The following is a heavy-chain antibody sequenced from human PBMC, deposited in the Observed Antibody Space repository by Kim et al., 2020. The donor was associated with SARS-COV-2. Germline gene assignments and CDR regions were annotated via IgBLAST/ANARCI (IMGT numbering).Heavy chain of an antibody. CDR2: IDPSDSYT. V-gene: IGHV5-10-1*01. J-gene: IGHJ3*02. CDR3: ARLTMSGFTTNAFDI. D-gene: IGHD3-10*02. Sequence: GESLKISCKGSGYTFITYWISWVRQMPGKGLEWMGRIDPSDSYTNYSPPFQGHVTIPADKSISTAYLQWGSLKASDTAMYYFARLTMSGFTTNAFDIWGQGTMVSVSS. CDR1: GYTFITYW.